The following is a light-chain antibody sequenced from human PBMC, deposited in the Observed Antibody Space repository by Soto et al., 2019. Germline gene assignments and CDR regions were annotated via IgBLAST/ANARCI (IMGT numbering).Light chain of an antibody. CDR1: SNDVGGYNY. Sequence: QSALTQPASVSGSPGQSITISCTGTSNDVGGYNYVSWYQQHPGKAPKLMIYEVSNRPSGVSNRFSGSKSGNTASLTISRLQAEDEADYYCSSYTSSSTPYVFGTGTKVTVL. J-gene: IGLJ1*01. V-gene: IGLV2-14*01. CDR3: SSYTSSSTPYV. CDR2: EVS.